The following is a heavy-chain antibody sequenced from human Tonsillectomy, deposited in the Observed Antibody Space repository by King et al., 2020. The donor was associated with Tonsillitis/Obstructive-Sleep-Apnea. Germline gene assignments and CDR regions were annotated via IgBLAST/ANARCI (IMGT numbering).Heavy chain of an antibody. Sequence: VQLVESGGGLVQSGRSLRLSCAASGFNFDDYAMYWVRQALGKGLEWVSGISWNSGSIGYADSVKGRFTISRDNAKNSLYLQMNSLRPEDTALYFCAKDLIIAVAGTPGDAFDIWGQGTMVTVSS. CDR3: AKDLIIAVAGTPGDAFDI. V-gene: IGHV3-9*01. CDR1: GFNFDDYA. J-gene: IGHJ3*02. CDR2: ISWNSGSI. D-gene: IGHD6-13*01.